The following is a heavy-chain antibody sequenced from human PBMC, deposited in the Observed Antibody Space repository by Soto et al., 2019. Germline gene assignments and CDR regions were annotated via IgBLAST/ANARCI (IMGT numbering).Heavy chain of an antibody. CDR3: ARDLSTIFGVVILPNYGMDV. V-gene: IGHV6-1*01. Sequence: SQTLSLTCAISGDSVSSNSAAWNWIRQSPSRGLEWLGRTYYRSKWYNDYAVSVKSRITINPDTSKNQFSLQLNSVTPEDTAVYYCARDLSTIFGVVILPNYGMDVWGQGTTVPVSS. D-gene: IGHD3-3*01. CDR2: TYYRSKWYN. J-gene: IGHJ6*02. CDR1: GDSVSSNSAA.